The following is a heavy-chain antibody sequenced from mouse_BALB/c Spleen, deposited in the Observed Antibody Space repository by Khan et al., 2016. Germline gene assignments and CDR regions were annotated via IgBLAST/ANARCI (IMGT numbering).Heavy chain of an antibody. CDR1: AFNIKDYY. Sequence: VRLQQSGAELVRSGASVKLSCTASAFNIKDYYIHWVKQRPEQGLEWIGWIDPESGDTEYGPKFQGRATVTADTSSNTAYLQLSNLTSEDSAVYYGNAIYYGNYIYFDYWGQGTTLTVSS. D-gene: IGHD2-1*01. V-gene: IGHV14-4*02. J-gene: IGHJ2*01. CDR2: IDPESGDT. CDR3: NAIYYGNYIYFDY.